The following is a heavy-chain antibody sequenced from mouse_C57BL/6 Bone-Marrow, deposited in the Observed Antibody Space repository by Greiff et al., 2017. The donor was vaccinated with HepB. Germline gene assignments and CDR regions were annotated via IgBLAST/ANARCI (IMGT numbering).Heavy chain of an antibody. D-gene: IGHD2-1*01. CDR1: GYTFTSYW. J-gene: IGHJ4*01. Sequence: QVQLQQSGAELVRPGSSVKLSCKASGYTFTSYWMHWVKQRPIQGLEWIGNIDPSDSETHYNQKFKDKSTFTVDKSSSTAYMQLSSLTSEASAVYYCARVYYYAMDYWGQGTSVTVSS. CDR3: ARVYYYAMDY. V-gene: IGHV1-52*01. CDR2: IDPSDSET.